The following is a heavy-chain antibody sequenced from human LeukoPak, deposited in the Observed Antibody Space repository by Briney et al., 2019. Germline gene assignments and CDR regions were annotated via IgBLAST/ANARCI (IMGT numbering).Heavy chain of an antibody. CDR2: IYSGGTI. D-gene: IGHD3-22*01. J-gene: IGHJ3*01. V-gene: IGHV3-53*01. CDR3: VRAVHHLFYSDSSGYYGDAFDV. CDR1: GFSVRTNY. Sequence: GGSLRLSCAASGFSVRTNYMSWVRQAPGKGLEWVSVIYSGGTIRYADSVKGRFTTSRDNSRDTLHLQMTSLRVDDTAVYYCVRAVHHLFYSDSSGYYGDAFDVWGQGTVVTVSS.